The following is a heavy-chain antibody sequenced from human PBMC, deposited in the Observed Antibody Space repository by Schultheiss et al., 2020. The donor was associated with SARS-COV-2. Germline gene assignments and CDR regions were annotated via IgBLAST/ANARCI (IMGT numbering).Heavy chain of an antibody. CDR1: GFTFSSYA. V-gene: IGHV3-23*01. J-gene: IGHJ6*02. CDR3: AKDNSNSGYVDYYYYGMDV. Sequence: GGSLRLSCAASGFTFSSYAMSWVRQAPGKGLDWVSAISGSGGSTYDADSVKGRFTISRDNSKNTLYLQMNSLRAEDTAVYYCAKDNSNSGYVDYYYYGMDVWGQGTTVTVAS. D-gene: IGHD5-12*01. CDR2: ISGSGGST.